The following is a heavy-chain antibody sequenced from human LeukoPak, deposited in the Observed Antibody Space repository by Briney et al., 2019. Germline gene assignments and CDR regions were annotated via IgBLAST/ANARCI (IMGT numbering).Heavy chain of an antibody. CDR1: GGSISSSSYY. V-gene: IGHV4-39*07. CDR3: ARGSDYGDYYYGMDV. D-gene: IGHD4-17*01. J-gene: IGHJ6*02. CDR2: IYYSGST. Sequence: PSETLSLTCTVSGGSISSSSYYWGWIRRPPGKGLEWIGSIYYSGSTYYNPSLKSRVTISVDTSKNQFSLKLSSVTAADTAVYYCARGSDYGDYYYGMDVWGQGTTVTVSS.